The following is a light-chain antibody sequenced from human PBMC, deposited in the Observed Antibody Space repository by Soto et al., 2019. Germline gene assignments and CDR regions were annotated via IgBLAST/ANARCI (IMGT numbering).Light chain of an antibody. V-gene: IGKV1-39*01. J-gene: IGKJ2*01. CDR2: AAS. Sequence: DIQIAQSPSSLSASVGDRVTITCRASQSISNYLNWYQQKPGKAPKLLIYAASNLQGGVPSRFSGSGSGADFTLTIRSLQPEDFATYYCQQTYSDPFTFGQGTKVDIK. CDR1: QSISNY. CDR3: QQTYSDPFT.